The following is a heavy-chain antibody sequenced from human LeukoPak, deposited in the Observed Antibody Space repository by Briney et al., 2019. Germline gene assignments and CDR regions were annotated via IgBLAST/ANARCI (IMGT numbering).Heavy chain of an antibody. CDR3: AREKSPKGFDP. CDR2: INPDSGGT. J-gene: IGHJ5*02. CDR1: GYNFKGFY. V-gene: IGHV1-2*02. Sequence: ASVKVSCKASGYNFKGFYIHWVRQAPGQGLEWLGWINPDSGGTKYAEKFQGRVTLTRDTSISTAYMELSRLRSDDTAVYYCAREKSPKGFDPWGQGTLVTVSS.